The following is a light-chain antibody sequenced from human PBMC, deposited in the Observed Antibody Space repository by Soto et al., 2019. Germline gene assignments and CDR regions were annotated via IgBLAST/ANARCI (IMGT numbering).Light chain of an antibody. Sequence: EIVLTQSPGTLSLSPGERATLSCRASQSIGSNYLAWYQQKPGRAPRLLICGASSRATGVPDRFSGSGSGTDFTLTISRLEPEDFAVYYCQQYGWSPTWTFGQGTNVETK. J-gene: IGKJ1*01. CDR3: QQYGWSPTWT. CDR2: GAS. CDR1: QSIGSNY. V-gene: IGKV3-20*01.